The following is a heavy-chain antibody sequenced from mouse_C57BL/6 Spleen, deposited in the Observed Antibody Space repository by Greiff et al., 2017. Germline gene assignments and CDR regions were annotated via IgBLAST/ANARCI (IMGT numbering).Heavy chain of an antibody. V-gene: IGHV5-6*02. J-gene: IGHJ2*01. CDR1: GFTFSSYG. CDR2: ISSGGSYT. CDR3: ARQGDSYFGG. Sequence: DVMLVESGGDLVKPGESLKLSCAASGFTFSSYGMSWVRQTPDKRLEWVVTISSGGSYTSYPDSVKGRFTISRDNAKNTLYLQMSSLKSEDTAMYYCARQGDSYFGGWGKGTTLSVAS.